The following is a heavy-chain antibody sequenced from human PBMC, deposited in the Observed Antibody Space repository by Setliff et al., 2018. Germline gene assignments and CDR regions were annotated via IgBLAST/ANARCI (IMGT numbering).Heavy chain of an antibody. J-gene: IGHJ6*02. V-gene: IGHV1-18*01. CDR3: AKEPAVTMTESIRRSYYDYTLDV. Sequence: ASVKVSCKASGYTFTYYGISWVRQAPGQGLEWMGWISGHNGNTNYAQKFQGRVTLTTDTSTDTAYMELRGLRFDDTAIYYCAKEPAVTMTESIRRSYYDYTLDVWGQGTAVTVSS. CDR2: ISGHNGNT. D-gene: IGHD3-22*01. CDR1: GYTFTYYG.